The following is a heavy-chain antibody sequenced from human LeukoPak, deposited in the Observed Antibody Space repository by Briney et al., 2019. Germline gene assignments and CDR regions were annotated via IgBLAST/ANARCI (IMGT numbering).Heavy chain of an antibody. CDR1: GFTVSSNY. J-gene: IGHJ4*02. D-gene: IGHD3-22*01. CDR3: AKDAPTRLITMIVEY. CDR2: IYSGGST. V-gene: IGHV3-53*01. Sequence: GGSLRLSCAASGFTVSSNYMSWVRQAPGKGLEWVSVIYSGGSTYYADSVKGRFTISRDNSKNTLYLQMNSLRAEDTAVYYCAKDAPTRLITMIVEYWGQGTLVTVSS.